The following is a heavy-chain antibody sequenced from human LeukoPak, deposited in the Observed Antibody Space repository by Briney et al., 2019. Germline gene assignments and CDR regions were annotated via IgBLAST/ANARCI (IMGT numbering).Heavy chain of an antibody. CDR3: ASQVVRGVYFDY. Sequence: ASVKVSCRASGYTFNTHGISWVQQAPGQGLEWMGWISCYDGNTNYAQNLQDRVTMTTDTSTRTAYMELSSLRSEDTAVYYCASQVVRGVYFDYWGQGTLVTVSS. CDR1: GYTFNTHG. D-gene: IGHD3-10*01. J-gene: IGHJ4*02. CDR2: ISCYDGNT. V-gene: IGHV1-18*01.